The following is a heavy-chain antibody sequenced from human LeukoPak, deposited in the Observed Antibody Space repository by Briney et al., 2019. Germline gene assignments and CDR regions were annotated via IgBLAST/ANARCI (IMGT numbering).Heavy chain of an antibody. D-gene: IGHD2-2*02. V-gene: IGHV5-51*01. Sequence: GESLKVSLQASGFNLNNYWVGRVRQMPGKGLDWMGIIYPGDYHTSYRPSFQRHLTISVDKSISTAYLQWRSLRASDTAMYFCAGHSCDTVDAFDVWGQGTIVTVSA. CDR3: AGHSCDTVDAFDV. J-gene: IGHJ3*01. CDR2: IYPGDYHT. CDR1: GFNLNNYW.